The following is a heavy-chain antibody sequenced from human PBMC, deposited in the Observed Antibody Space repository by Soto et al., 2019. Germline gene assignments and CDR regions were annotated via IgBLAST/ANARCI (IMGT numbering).Heavy chain of an antibody. CDR3: AHEDEGGWFDP. D-gene: IGHD3-16*01. CDR2: IYWDDDK. J-gene: IGHJ5*02. Sequence: QITLKESGPTLVKPTQTLTLTCTFSGFSLSTSGVGVGWISPPPGKALEWLALIYWDDDKRYRASLKSSLTIPRDTPKNQVVRTMTTMDPVHTATFYCAHEDEGGWFDPWGQGTLVTVSS. CDR1: GFSLSTSGVG. V-gene: IGHV2-5*02.